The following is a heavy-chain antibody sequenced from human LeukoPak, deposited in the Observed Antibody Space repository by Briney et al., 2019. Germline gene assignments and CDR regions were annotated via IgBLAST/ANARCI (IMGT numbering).Heavy chain of an antibody. J-gene: IGHJ4*02. Sequence: ASVKVSWKASGGTFSSYAISWVRQAPGQGLEWMGRIIPILGIANYAQKFQGRVTITADKSTSAAYMELSSLRSEDTAVYYCARDLAAGFDYWGQGTLVTVSS. CDR1: GGTFSSYA. V-gene: IGHV1-69*04. D-gene: IGHD6-13*01. CDR3: ARDLAAGFDY. CDR2: IIPILGIA.